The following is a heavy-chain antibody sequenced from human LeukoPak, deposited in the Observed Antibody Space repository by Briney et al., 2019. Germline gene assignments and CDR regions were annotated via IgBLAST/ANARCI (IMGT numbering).Heavy chain of an antibody. V-gene: IGHV1-46*01. J-gene: IGHJ4*02. CDR3: ARVGGIAAAGTLGY. Sequence: ASVKVSCKASGGTFSSYAISWVRQAPGQGLEWMGIINPSGGSTSYAQKFQGRVTMTRDMSTSTVYMELSSLRSEDTAVYYCARVGGIAAAGTLGYWGQGTLVTVSS. CDR1: GGTFSSYA. D-gene: IGHD6-13*01. CDR2: INPSGGST.